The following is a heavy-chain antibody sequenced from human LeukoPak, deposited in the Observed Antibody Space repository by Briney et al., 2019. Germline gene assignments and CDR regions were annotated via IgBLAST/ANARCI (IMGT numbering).Heavy chain of an antibody. V-gene: IGHV4-4*07. CDR3: TRDADSSGYYFSI. J-gene: IGHJ4*02. D-gene: IGHD3-22*01. CDR2: IYTSVST. CDR1: GGSISSYY. Sequence: SETLSLTCTVSGGSISSYYWSWIRQPAGKGLEWIGRIYTSVSTNYNPSLKSRVTMSVDTSKNQFSLKLSSVTAADTAVYYCTRDADSSGYYFSIWGQGTLVTVSS.